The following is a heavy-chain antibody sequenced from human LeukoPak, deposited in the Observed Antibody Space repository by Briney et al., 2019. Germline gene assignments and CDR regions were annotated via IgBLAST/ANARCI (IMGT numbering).Heavy chain of an antibody. CDR2: IKQDGSEK. CDR3: AREYANYYDSSGYYDTLPYYYGMDV. J-gene: IGHJ6*02. CDR1: GFTFSSYW. V-gene: IGHV3-7*01. D-gene: IGHD3-22*01. Sequence: GGSLRLSCAASGFTFSSYWMSWVRQAPGKGLEWVANIKQDGSEKYYVDSVKGRFTISRDNAKNSLYLLMNSLRAEDTAVYYCAREYANYYDSSGYYDTLPYYYGMDVWGQGTTVTVSS.